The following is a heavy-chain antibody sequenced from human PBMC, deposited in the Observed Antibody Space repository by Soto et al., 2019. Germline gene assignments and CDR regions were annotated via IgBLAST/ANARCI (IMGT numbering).Heavy chain of an antibody. CDR1: GFTFSNYA. J-gene: IGHJ4*02. CDR3: AAIARYGSGSYPPFAS. Sequence: VQLLESGGGLVQPGGSLRLSCVASGFTFSNYAMSWVRQAPGKGLEWVSAISNSGGVTFYGDSVKGRITMSRDNSKNTLYLQMNGLRAEDTAVYYCAAIARYGSGSYPPFASWGQGTLVTVSS. D-gene: IGHD3-10*01. V-gene: IGHV3-23*01. CDR2: ISNSGGVT.